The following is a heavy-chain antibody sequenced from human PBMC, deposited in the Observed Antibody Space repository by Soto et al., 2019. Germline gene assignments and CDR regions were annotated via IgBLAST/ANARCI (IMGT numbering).Heavy chain of an antibody. J-gene: IGHJ6*02. D-gene: IGHD1-7*01. CDR2: ISGSGGST. Sequence: EVQLLESGGGLVQPGGSLRLSCAASGFTFSSYAMSWVRQAPGKGLEWASAISGSGGSTYYADSVKGRFTISRDNSKNTLYLQMNSLRAEDTAVYYCAKDLWNYGGYGMDVWGQGTTVTVSS. CDR3: AKDLWNYGGYGMDV. V-gene: IGHV3-23*01. CDR1: GFTFSSYA.